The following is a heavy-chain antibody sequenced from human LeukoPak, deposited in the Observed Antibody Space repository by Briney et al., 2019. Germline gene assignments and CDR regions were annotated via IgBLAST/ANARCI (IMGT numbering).Heavy chain of an antibody. Sequence: GASVKVSCKASGYTFTSYDINWVRRATGQGLEWMGWMNPNSGNTGYAQKFQGRVTMTRNTSISTAYMELSSLRSEDTAVYYCARVTRVVVPAARHYYYYYMGVWGKGTTVTVSS. CDR3: ARVTRVVVPAARHYYYYYMGV. V-gene: IGHV1-8*01. CDR2: MNPNSGNT. CDR1: GYTFTSYD. D-gene: IGHD2-2*01. J-gene: IGHJ6*03.